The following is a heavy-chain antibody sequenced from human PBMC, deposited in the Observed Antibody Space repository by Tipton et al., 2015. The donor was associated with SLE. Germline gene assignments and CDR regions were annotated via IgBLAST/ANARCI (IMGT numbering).Heavy chain of an antibody. V-gene: IGHV6-1*01. D-gene: IGHD3-16*02. Sequence: GLVKPSQTLSLTCAISGDSVSSNSAAWNWIRQSPSRGLEWLGRTYYMSKWYNDYAVSVKSRIIINPDTSKNQFSLQLTSVTAADTAVYYCAQAHLWGSYRYASHIWGQGTMVTVSS. CDR2: TYYMSKWYN. CDR3: AQAHLWGSYRYASHI. CDR1: GDSVSSNSAA. J-gene: IGHJ3*02.